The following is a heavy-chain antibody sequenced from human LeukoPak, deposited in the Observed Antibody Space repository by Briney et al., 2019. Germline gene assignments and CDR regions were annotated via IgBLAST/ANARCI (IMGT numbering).Heavy chain of an antibody. D-gene: IGHD1-26*01. J-gene: IGHJ4*02. CDR1: GFTFSSYA. CDR2: ISYDGSNK. CDR3: ARCSGSYYCYFDY. V-gene: IGHV3-30-3*01. Sequence: PGGSLRLSCAASGFTFSSYAMHWVRQAPGKGLEWVAVISYDGSNKYYADSVKGRFTISRDNSKNTLYLQMNSLRAEDTAVYYCARCSGSYYCYFDYWGQGTLVTVSS.